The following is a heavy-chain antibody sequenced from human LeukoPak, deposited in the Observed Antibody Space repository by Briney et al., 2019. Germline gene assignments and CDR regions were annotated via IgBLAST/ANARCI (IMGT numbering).Heavy chain of an antibody. CDR2: ITSSSSTI. Sequence: GGSLRLSCTASGFTFSSYGIHWVRQAPGKGLEWVSYITSSSSTIYYADSVKGRFTISRDNAKNSLYLQMNSLRAEDAAVYYCARLSRSTVTPLYYYYYYMDVWGKGTTVTVSS. CDR3: ARLSRSTVTPLYYYYYYMDV. D-gene: IGHD4-11*01. J-gene: IGHJ6*03. V-gene: IGHV3-48*01. CDR1: GFTFSSYG.